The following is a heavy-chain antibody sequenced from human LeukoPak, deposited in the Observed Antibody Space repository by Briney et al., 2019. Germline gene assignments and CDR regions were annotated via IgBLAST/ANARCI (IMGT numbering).Heavy chain of an antibody. J-gene: IGHJ2*01. CDR2: IYSSGST. CDR3: ARNWYFDV. V-gene: IGHV4-4*07. CDR1: GGSISNYY. Sequence: TSETLSLTCTVSGGSISNYYWSWIRQPAGKGLEWIGRIYSSGSTSYDPSLKSRVTMSVDTSKNQFSLKLSSVTAADTAVYYCARNWYFDVWGRGTLVTVSS.